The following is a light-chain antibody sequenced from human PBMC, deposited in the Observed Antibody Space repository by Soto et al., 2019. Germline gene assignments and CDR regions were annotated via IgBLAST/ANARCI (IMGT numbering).Light chain of an antibody. CDR2: EAS. Sequence: DIQMTQSPSTLSASVGDRVTITCRASQSISSYLDWYQQKPGKAPRLLIYEASSLQSGLPYRFSGSGSGTDFTLNISSLQPEDCATYYCQQNYSPSLPLGRGTKLDI. J-gene: IGKJ2*01. CDR3: QQNYSPSLP. V-gene: IGKV1-39*01. CDR1: QSISSY.